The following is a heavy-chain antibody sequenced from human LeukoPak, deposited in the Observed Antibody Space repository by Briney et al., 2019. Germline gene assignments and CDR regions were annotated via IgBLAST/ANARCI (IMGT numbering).Heavy chain of an antibody. CDR3: ASYGEDIPYYFDY. J-gene: IGHJ4*02. V-gene: IGHV3-21*04. CDR1: GFTFSTYA. CDR2: ISSSSSYI. D-gene: IGHD4-17*01. Sequence: GGSLRLSCAASGFTFSTYAMSWVRQAPGKGLEWVSSISSSSSYIYYADSVKGRFTISRDNAKNSLYLQMNSLRAEDTAVYYCASYGEDIPYYFDYWGQGTLVTVSS.